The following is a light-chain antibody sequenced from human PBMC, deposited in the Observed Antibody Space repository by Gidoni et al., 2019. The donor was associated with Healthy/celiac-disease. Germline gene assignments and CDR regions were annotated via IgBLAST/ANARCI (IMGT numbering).Light chain of an antibody. J-gene: IGKJ1*01. V-gene: IGKV2-28*01. CDR2: LGS. CDR1: QSLLHSNGYNY. Sequence: DIVMTQYPLSLPVTPGEPSSISCMSSQSLLHSNGYNYLDWYLQKPGQSPQLLIYLGSNRASGVPDRFSGSGSGTDFTLKISRVEAEDVGVYYCMQALQTPRTFGQGTKVEIK. CDR3: MQALQTPRT.